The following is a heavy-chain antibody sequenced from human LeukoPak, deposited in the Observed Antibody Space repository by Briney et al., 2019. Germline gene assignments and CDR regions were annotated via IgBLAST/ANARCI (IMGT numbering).Heavy chain of an antibody. D-gene: IGHD5-18*01. CDR2: ISAYNGKT. V-gene: IGHV1-18*04. CDR1: GYTFTSYG. CDR3: ARIPLYTAMADVSLFDY. J-gene: IGHJ4*02. Sequence: GASVKVSCKASGYTFTSYGISWVRQAPGQGVEWMGWISAYNGKTNYAQKLQGRVTMTTDTSTSTAYMELRSLISDVTAVYYCARIPLYTAMADVSLFDYWGQGTLVTVSP.